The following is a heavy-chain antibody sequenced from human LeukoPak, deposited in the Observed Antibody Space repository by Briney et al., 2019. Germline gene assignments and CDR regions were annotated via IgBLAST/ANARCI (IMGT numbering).Heavy chain of an antibody. D-gene: IGHD2-15*01. CDR1: GYIFTGYY. Sequence: ASVKVSCKASGYIFTGYYIHWVRQAPGQGLEWMGWMNPNSGDTKYAQKLQGRVTMTRDTSTRTAYMELSNLRSDDTAMYYCGSRDLVLVAAATRDWTDPWGQGTLVTVSS. V-gene: IGHV1-2*02. J-gene: IGHJ5*02. CDR3: GSRDLVLVAAATRDWTDP. CDR2: MNPNSGDT.